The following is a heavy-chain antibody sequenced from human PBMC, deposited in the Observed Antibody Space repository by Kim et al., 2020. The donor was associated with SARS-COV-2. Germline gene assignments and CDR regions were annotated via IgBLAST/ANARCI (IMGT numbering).Heavy chain of an antibody. CDR1: GGTFSSYA. CDR3: ASKRYCSGGSCLGAFDY. D-gene: IGHD2-15*01. J-gene: IGHJ4*02. Sequence: SVKVSCKASGGTFSSYAISWVRQAPGQGLEWMGGIIPIFGTANYAQKFQGRVTITADESTSTAYMELSSLRSEDTAVYYCASKRYCSGGSCLGAFDYWGQGTLVTVSS. CDR2: IIPIFGTA. V-gene: IGHV1-69*13.